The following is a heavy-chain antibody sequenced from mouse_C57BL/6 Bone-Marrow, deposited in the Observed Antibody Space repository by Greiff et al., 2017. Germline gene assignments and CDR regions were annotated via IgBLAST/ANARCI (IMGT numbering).Heavy chain of an antibody. D-gene: IGHD1-1*01. V-gene: IGHV2-5*01. CDR2: IWRGGST. Sequence: VQLQESGPGLVQPSQSLSITCTVSGFSLTSYGVHWVRQSPGKGLEWLGVIWRGGSTDYNAAFMSRLSITKDNSKSQVFFKMNSLQADDTAIYYCAKNLFLDYAMDYWGQGTSVTVSS. J-gene: IGHJ4*01. CDR1: GFSLTSYG. CDR3: AKNLFLDYAMDY.